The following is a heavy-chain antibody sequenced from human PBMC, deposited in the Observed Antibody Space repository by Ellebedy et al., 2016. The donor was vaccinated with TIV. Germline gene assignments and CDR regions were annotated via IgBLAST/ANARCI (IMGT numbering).Heavy chain of an antibody. J-gene: IGHJ4*02. CDR2: INPTGGST. CDR3: ARGRRDNWSSYLFDH. D-gene: IGHD1-1*01. CDR1: GYTFTNYF. Sequence: AASVKVSCNASGYTFTNYFMHWVRQAPGQGLEWMGIINPTGGSTNYAQKFQGRVTMTRNTSISTAFMELSSLRSEDTAVYYCARGRRDNWSSYLFDHWGQGTLVPVSS. V-gene: IGHV1-46*01.